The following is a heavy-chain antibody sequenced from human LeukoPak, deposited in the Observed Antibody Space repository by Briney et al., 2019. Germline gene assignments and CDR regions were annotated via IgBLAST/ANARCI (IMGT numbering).Heavy chain of an antibody. J-gene: IGHJ3*02. CDR3: ARDFIQREEDSSGSSDAFDI. Sequence: ASVKVSCKASGYTFTSYGISWVRQAPGQGLEWMGWISAYNGNTNYAQKLQGRVTMTTDTSTSTAYMELRSLRSDDTAVYYCARDFIQREEDSSGSSDAFDIWGQGTMVTVSS. V-gene: IGHV1-18*01. CDR1: GYTFTSYG. CDR2: ISAYNGNT. D-gene: IGHD3-22*01.